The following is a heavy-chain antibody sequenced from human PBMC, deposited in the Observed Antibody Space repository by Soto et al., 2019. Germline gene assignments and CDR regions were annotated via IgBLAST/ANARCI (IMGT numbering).Heavy chain of an antibody. CDR1: GYTFTGYY. Sequence: ASVKVSCKASGYTFTGYYMHWVRQAPGQGLEWMGWINPNSGGTNYAQKFQGRVTMTRDTSISTAYMELSRLRSDDTAVYYCARDRGVTIFGVVIVAGMDVWGQGTTVTVSS. V-gene: IGHV1-2*02. CDR2: INPNSGGT. D-gene: IGHD3-3*01. J-gene: IGHJ6*02. CDR3: ARDRGVTIFGVVIVAGMDV.